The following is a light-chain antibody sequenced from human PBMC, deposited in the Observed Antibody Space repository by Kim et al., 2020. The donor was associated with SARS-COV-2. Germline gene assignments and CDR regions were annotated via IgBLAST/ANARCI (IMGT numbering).Light chain of an antibody. CDR2: YDS. Sequence: SYELTQPPSVSVAPGKTARITCEGNNIRSQSVHWYQQKPGQAPLMVIYYDSDRPSGIPERFSGSNSGNTATLTISRVEAGDEADDYCQVWDKSSDDYVFGTGTKVTVL. CDR1: NIRSQS. CDR3: QVWDKSSDDYV. V-gene: IGLV3-21*04. J-gene: IGLJ1*01.